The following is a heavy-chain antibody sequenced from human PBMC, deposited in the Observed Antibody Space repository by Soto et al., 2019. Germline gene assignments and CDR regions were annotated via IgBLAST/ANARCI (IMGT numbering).Heavy chain of an antibody. CDR1: GGAISGYY. Sequence: SETLSLTCTVSGGAISGYYWTWIRQPAGKGLEWIGRIYSSGTTKYNPSLQSRVNMSLDTSKNQFSLRLTSVTAADTAVYYCARGQRFSDWFDPWGQGTLVTVSS. V-gene: IGHV4-4*07. CDR2: IYSSGTT. CDR3: ARGQRFSDWFDP. D-gene: IGHD3-3*01. J-gene: IGHJ5*02.